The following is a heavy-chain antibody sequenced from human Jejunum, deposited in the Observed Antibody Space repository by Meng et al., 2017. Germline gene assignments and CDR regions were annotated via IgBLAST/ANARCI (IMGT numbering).Heavy chain of an antibody. Sequence: QLQLQESGPGLVKPSGTLSLTCGVPGGSISSSNRWSWVRQSPGKGLEWIGEMFHGGDTNYNPSLETRVTISTDTSRNEFSLKLRSVTAADTAVYYCARDWGCRDGSCFSGLLEYWGQGILVTVSS. D-gene: IGHD2-15*01. V-gene: IGHV4-4*02. CDR2: MFHGGDT. CDR1: GGSISSSNR. J-gene: IGHJ4*02. CDR3: ARDWGCRDGSCFSGLLEY.